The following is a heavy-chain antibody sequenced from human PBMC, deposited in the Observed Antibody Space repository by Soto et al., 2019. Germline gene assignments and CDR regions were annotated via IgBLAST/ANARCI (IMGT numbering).Heavy chain of an antibody. J-gene: IGHJ6*03. CDR3: AREGHISDYYYYYYYMDV. V-gene: IGHV4-59*01. D-gene: IGHD6-19*01. CDR2: IYYSGST. Sequence: SETLSLTCTVSGGSISSYYWSWIRQPPGKGLEWIGYIYYSGSTNYNPSLKSRFTISVDTSKNQFSLKLSFVTAADTAVYYCAREGHISDYYYYYYYMDVWGKGTTVTVSS. CDR1: GGSISSYY.